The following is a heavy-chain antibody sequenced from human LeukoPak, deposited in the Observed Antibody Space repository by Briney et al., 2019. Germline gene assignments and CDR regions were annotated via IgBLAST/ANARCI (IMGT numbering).Heavy chain of an antibody. J-gene: IGHJ3*02. D-gene: IGHD3-10*01. CDR1: GFTFSSYG. CDR2: ISGSGDNT. CDR3: AKGTFYYASGSDPGAFDI. Sequence: GGSLRHSCTASGFTFSSYGMSWVRQAPGKGLEWVSTISGSGDNTFYADSVRGRFTISRDNSQITVYLQVNSLRVEDTAVYYCAKGTFYYASGSDPGAFDIWGQGTLFTVAA. V-gene: IGHV3-23*01.